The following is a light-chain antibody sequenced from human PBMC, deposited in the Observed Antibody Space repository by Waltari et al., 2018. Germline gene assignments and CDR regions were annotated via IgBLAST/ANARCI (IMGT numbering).Light chain of an antibody. V-gene: IGLV2-11*01. CDR1: SRDFGAYDY. J-gene: IGLJ3*02. Sequence: QSVLTQPRSVSGSPGQSVAISCTGTSRDFGAYDYVSWYQQYPGKAPKVMIYGVYKRPSGVPVRFSGSKSGNTASLTISGLQAEDEADYYCCSYANAKWVFGGGTRLTVL. CDR2: GVY. CDR3: CSYANAKWV.